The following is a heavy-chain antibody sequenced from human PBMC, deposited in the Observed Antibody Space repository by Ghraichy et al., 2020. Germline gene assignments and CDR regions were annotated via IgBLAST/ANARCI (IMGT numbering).Heavy chain of an antibody. V-gene: IGHV3-74*01. CDR3: ARDRAGYDFWSGYFSSYYYGMDV. CDR2: INSDGSST. J-gene: IGHJ6*02. CDR1: GFTFSSYW. D-gene: IGHD3-3*01. Sequence: GGSLRLSFAASGFTFSSYWMHWVRQAPGKGLVWVSRINSDGSSTSYADSVKGRFTISRDNAKNTLYLQMNSLRAEDTAVYYCARDRAGYDFWSGYFSSYYYGMDVWGQGTTVTVSS.